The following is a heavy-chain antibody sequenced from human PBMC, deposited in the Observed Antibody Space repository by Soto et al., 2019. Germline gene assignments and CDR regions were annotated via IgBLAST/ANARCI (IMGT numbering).Heavy chain of an antibody. CDR2: IDPKSGGT. Sequence: QLVQSGAEVKKPGASVRVSCKTSGPTFIAYYIHWVRQAPGQGLEWMGWIDPKSGGTTYEQKFLGRVTMTRDTSLNTAYMDLNRVTSDDTAVYYCVSLSVDVPEWGQGTLITVSS. CDR3: VSLSVDVPE. CDR1: GPTFIAYY. D-gene: IGHD5-12*01. J-gene: IGHJ4*02. V-gene: IGHV1-2*02.